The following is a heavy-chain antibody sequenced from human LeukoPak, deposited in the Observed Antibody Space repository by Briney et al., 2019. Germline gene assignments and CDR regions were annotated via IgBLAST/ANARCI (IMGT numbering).Heavy chain of an antibody. CDR1: GYTFTSYD. V-gene: IGHV1-8*02. Sequence: ASVKVSCKASGYTFTSYDINWVRQATGQGLEWMGWMNPNSGNTGYAQRFQGRVTITRNTSIGTAYMELSSLRSEDTAVYYCARRYYDFWSGYYTDSWGQGTLVTVSS. D-gene: IGHD3-3*01. CDR3: ARRYYDFWSGYYTDS. CDR2: MNPNSGNT. J-gene: IGHJ5*01.